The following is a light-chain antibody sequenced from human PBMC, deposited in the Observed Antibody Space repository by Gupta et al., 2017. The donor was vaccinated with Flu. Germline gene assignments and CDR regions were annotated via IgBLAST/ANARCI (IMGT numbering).Light chain of an antibody. Sequence: CKTSQVIFSCSNKKSYLAWYQQKPGQTPKLLIYWASTRASGVPDRFSGSGYGTDFTLTISSLKAEDVAVYYCQQYFNTPFTFGQGTRLEIK. CDR2: WAS. CDR3: QQYFNTPFT. CDR1: QVIFSCSNKKSY. V-gene: IGKV4-1*01. J-gene: IGKJ5*01.